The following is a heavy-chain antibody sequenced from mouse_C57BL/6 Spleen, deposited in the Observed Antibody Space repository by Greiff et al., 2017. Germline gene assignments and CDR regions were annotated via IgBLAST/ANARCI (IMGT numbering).Heavy chain of an antibody. CDR3: ARLGVLPGPFDY. J-gene: IGHJ2*01. D-gene: IGHD1-1*01. Sequence: QVQLQQPGAELVRPGSSVKLSCKASGYTFTSYWMHWVKQRPIQGLEWIGNIDPSDSETHYNQKFKDKATLTVDKSSSTAYMQLSSLTSEDSAVYYCARLGVLPGPFDYWGQGTTLTVSS. CDR2: IDPSDSET. CDR1: GYTFTSYW. V-gene: IGHV1-52*01.